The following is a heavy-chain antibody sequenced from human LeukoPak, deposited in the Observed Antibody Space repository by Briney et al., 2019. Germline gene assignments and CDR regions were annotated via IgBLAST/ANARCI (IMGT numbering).Heavy chain of an antibody. V-gene: IGHV4-34*01. CDR2: INHSGST. D-gene: IGHD3-10*01. CDR1: GGSLSGYY. J-gene: IGHJ3*02. CDR3: AKSNGYGLIDI. Sequence: PSEPLSLTCAVYGGSLSGYYWSWIRQPPGKGLEWIGEINHSGSTNYNPSLKSRVTLSVDTSKNQFSLKLSSVTAADTAVYYCAKSNGYGLIDIWGQGTMVTVSS.